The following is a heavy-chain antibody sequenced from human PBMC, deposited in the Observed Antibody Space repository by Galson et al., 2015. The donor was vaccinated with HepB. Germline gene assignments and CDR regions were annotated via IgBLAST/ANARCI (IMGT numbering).Heavy chain of an antibody. D-gene: IGHD3-22*01. CDR1: GYTFTSYA. J-gene: IGHJ4*02. CDR2: INAGNGNT. CDR3: ARGRGVVVTWFDY. Sequence: SVKVSCKASGYTFTSYAMHWVRQAPGQRLEWMGWINAGNGNTKYSQKFQGRVTITRDTSASTAYMELSSLRSEDTAVYYCARGRGVVVTWFDYWGQGTLVTVSS. V-gene: IGHV1-3*01.